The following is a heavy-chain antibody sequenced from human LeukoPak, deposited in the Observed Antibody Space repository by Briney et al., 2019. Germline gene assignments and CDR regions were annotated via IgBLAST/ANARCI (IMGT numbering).Heavy chain of an antibody. CDR3: ARGDGYCSGGSCMTFDY. D-gene: IGHD2-15*01. CDR1: GYTFTNYG. J-gene: IGHJ4*02. Sequence: GASVKVPCKASGYTFTNYGITWVRQASGQGLEWMGWISAYTDKTNYAQKFQGRVTMTTDTSTTTAYMELRSLRSDDTAIYYCARGDGYCSGGSCMTFDYWGQGTLVTVSS. CDR2: ISAYTDKT. V-gene: IGHV1-18*01.